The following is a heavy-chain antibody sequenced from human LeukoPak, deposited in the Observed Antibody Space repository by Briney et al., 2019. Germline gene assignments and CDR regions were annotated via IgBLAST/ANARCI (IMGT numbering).Heavy chain of an antibody. CDR2: INHSGST. CDR1: GGSISSYH. D-gene: IGHD2-2*01. V-gene: IGHV4-34*01. Sequence: PSETLSLTCTVSGGSISSYHWNWIRQPPGKGLEWIGEINHSGSTNYNPSLKSRVTISVDTSKNQFSLKLSSVTAADTAVYYCARGHGAAARYFDYWGQGTLVTVSS. J-gene: IGHJ4*02. CDR3: ARGHGAAARYFDY.